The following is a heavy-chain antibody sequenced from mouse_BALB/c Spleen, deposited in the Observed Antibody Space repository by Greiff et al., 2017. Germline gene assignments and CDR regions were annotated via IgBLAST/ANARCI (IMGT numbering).Heavy chain of an antibody. CDR3: TRPYYGSFDY. CDR2: IYPGNSDT. V-gene: IGHV1-5*01. J-gene: IGHJ2*01. CDR1: GYSFTSYW. Sequence: VQLQQSGTVLARPGASVKMSCKASGYSFTSYWMHWVKQRPGQGLEWIGAIYPGNSDTSYNQKFKGKAKLTAVTSASTAYMELSSLTNEDSAVYYCTRPYYGSFDYRGQGTTLTVTA. D-gene: IGHD1-1*01.